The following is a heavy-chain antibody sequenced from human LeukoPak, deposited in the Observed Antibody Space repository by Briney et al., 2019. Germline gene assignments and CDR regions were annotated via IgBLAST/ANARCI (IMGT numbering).Heavy chain of an antibody. J-gene: IGHJ4*02. D-gene: IGHD3-3*01. Sequence: GGSLRLSCAASGFTFSTYGMHWVRQAPGKGLEWVAVIWNDGSNKYYADSVKSRFTISRDNSKNTLYLQMNSLRAEDTAVYYCARSGYDFWSGHPVGYFDYWGQGTLVTVSS. CDR3: ARSGYDFWSGHPVGYFDY. CDR2: IWNDGSNK. CDR1: GFTFSTYG. V-gene: IGHV3-33*01.